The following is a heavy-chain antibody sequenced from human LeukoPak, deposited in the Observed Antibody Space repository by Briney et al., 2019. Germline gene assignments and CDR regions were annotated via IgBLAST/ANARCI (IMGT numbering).Heavy chain of an antibody. J-gene: IGHJ3*02. CDR2: ITHTGST. CDR3: ARGSPAADDAFDI. CDR1: GGSFSGYY. D-gene: IGHD6-13*01. V-gene: IGHV4-34*01. Sequence: SETLSLACAVNGGSFSGYYWNWIRQPPGKGLEWIGDITHTGSTNDNPSLAGRVTVSVDTSKNQFSLSLASVTAADTALYYCARGSPAADDAFDIWGQGTLVTVSS.